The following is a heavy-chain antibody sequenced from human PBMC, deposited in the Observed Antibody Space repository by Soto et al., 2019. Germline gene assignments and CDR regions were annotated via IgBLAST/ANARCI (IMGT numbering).Heavy chain of an antibody. CDR2: ISYDGSNK. D-gene: IGHD3-22*01. CDR3: AKDRSRGDRYSYYYMDV. Sequence: QVQLVESGGGVVQPGRSMRLSCADSGITFSSYGMHWVRQAPGKGLEWVAVISYDGSNKYYADSVKGRFTITRDNTKHTQYVHMNSLRAEDTSVSFCAKDRSRGDRYSYYYMDVLGKGTTVTVAS. CDR1: GITFSSYG. V-gene: IGHV3-30*18. J-gene: IGHJ6*03.